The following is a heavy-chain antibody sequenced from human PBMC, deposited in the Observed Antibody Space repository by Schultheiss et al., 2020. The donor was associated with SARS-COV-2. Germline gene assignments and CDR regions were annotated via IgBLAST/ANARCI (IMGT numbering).Heavy chain of an antibody. CDR2: IYPGDSDT. D-gene: IGHD6-6*01. CDR1: GYSFTSYW. V-gene: IGHV5-51*01. CDR3: ARYRRWRSSSSRDYYSGMDV. J-gene: IGHJ6*02. Sequence: GESLKISCKGSGYSFTSYWISWVRQMPGKGLEWMGIIYPGDSDTRYSPSFQGQVTISADKSISTAYLQWSSLKASDTAMYYCARYRRWRSSSSRDYYSGMDVWGQGTTVTVSS.